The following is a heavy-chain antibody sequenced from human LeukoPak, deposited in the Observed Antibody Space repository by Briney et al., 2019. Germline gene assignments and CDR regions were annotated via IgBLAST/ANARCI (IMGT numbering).Heavy chain of an antibody. CDR1: GFTFSSHW. D-gene: IGHD3-10*01. J-gene: IGHJ4*02. Sequence: GGSLRLSCAASGFTFSSHWMSWVRQAPGKGLEWMANIKQDGSEKYYVDSVKGRFTISRDNAKNSLYLQMNSLRAEDTAVYYCASSQRSHFYYGSGTYYFDYWGQGTLVTVSS. V-gene: IGHV3-7*01. CDR3: ASSQRSHFYYGSGTYYFDY. CDR2: IKQDGSEK.